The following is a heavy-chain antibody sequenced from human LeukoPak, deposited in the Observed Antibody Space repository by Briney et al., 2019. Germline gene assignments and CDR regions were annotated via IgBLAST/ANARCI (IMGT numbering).Heavy chain of an antibody. CDR3: AKDREVAGTFVPDY. Sequence: GRSLRLSCGASGFTFSTYGMHWVRQAPGMGLGWVALISYDESNEYHADSVKGRFSVSRDNSKNTLYLQMNSLRAEDTAVYYWAKDREVAGTFVPDYWGQGTLVTVSS. V-gene: IGHV3-30*18. J-gene: IGHJ4*02. CDR1: GFTFSTYG. D-gene: IGHD6-19*01. CDR2: ISYDESNE.